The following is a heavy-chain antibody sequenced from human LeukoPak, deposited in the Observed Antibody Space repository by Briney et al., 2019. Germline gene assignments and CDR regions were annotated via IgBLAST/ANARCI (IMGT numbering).Heavy chain of an antibody. J-gene: IGHJ4*02. CDR1: GGSISSTSYY. D-gene: IGHD6-19*01. CDR3: ARQAESRIAVAATGLYYFDY. CDR2: IYYTGST. V-gene: IGHV4-39*01. Sequence: PSETLSLTCTVSGGSISSTSYYWGWIRQPPGKGLEWIGTIYYTGSTYYNPSLKSRVTISVDRSKNQISLKLRSVTAADTAVYYCARQAESRIAVAATGLYYFDYWGQGTLVTVSS.